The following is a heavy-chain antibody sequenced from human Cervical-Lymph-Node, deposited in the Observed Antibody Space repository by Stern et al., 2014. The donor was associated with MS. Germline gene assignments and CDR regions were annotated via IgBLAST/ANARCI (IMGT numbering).Heavy chain of an antibody. CDR2: IGSRGDII. J-gene: IGHJ4*02. V-gene: IGHV3-11*01. D-gene: IGHD3-10*01. CDR3: WRADGSKDDY. CDR1: GFTFSAYY. Sequence: VQLVESGGGLVKPGESLRLSCQASGFTFSAYYMSWIRQAPGKGLEWISFIGSRGDIIYYADYVRGRFTISRDNATNSLYLALNSLRAEDTAVYYCWRADGSKDDYWGQGTRFTVSS.